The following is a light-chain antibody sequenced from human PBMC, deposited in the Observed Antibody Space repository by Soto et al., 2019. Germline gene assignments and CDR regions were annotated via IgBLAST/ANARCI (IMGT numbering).Light chain of an antibody. Sequence: DIQMTQSPSTLSASVGDRVTITCRASQSINNWLAWYQQKPGKAPKLFIFNASILEIGVPSRFSGSGSGTEFTHNISSLQPDDLAAYYCQKYESFPLTFGQGTQVEMK. CDR3: QKYESFPLT. V-gene: IGKV1-5*03. CDR1: QSINNW. CDR2: NAS. J-gene: IGKJ1*01.